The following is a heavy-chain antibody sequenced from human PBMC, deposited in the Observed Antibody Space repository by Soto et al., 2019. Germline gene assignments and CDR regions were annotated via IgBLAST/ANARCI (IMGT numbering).Heavy chain of an antibody. CDR2: TYYRSKWYN. D-gene: IGHD6-13*01. J-gene: IGHJ6*02. CDR1: GNSLSSNSAS. V-gene: IGHV6-1*01. Sequence: SHTLSLTCGTSGNSLSSNSASSIFIKKSPSRGLEWLGRTYYRSKWYNDYVVSVKSRITINPDTSKNQFSLQLNSVTPEDTAVYYCARRLSYSSSQRDYYYGMDVWGQGTTVTVS. CDR3: ARRLSYSSSQRDYYYGMDV.